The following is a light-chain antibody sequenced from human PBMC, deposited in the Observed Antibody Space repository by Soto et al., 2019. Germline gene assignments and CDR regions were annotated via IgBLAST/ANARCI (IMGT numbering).Light chain of an antibody. CDR1: NIGSKN. CDR2: DDS. J-gene: IGLJ1*01. Sequence: SYDLTPPPSXSVAPGRTARITCEGDNIGSKNVHWYRQKAGQSPVLVVYDDSDRPSGIPERFSCSNSGNTATLTISGVEAGDEADYYCQVWDSSSDHPGVFGTWTKVPVL. CDR3: QVWDSSSDHPGV. V-gene: IGLV3-21*02.